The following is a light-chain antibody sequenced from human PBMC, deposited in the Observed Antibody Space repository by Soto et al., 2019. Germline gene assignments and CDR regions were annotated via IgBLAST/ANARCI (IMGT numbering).Light chain of an antibody. J-gene: IGKJ1*01. CDR3: LQDYNYPRT. CDR2: TAF. Sequence: AIQMTQSPSSLSASVGDRVTITCRASQDIRNDLGWYQYKPGKAPKLLIYTAFNLQNGVPSRFSGSGSGTDFTLTISSLQPEDFATYYCLQDYNYPRTFGQGTKVEI. CDR1: QDIRND. V-gene: IGKV1-6*01.